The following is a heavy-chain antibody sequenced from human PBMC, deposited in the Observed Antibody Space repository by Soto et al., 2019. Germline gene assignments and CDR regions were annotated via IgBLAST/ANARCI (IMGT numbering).Heavy chain of an antibody. CDR2: INHSGST. CDR1: GGSFSGYY. D-gene: IGHD1-26*01. J-gene: IGHJ4*01. Sequence: SETLSLTCAVYGGSFSGYYWSWIRQPPGKGLEWIGEINHSGSTNYNPSLKSRVTISVDTSKNQFSLKLSSVTAADTAVYYCAREALTRDTTFDYWGHGTLVTVSS. V-gene: IGHV4-34*01. CDR3: AREALTRDTTFDY.